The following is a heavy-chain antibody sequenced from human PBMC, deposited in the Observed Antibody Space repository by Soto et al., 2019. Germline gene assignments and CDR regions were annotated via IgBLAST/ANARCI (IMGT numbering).Heavy chain of an antibody. D-gene: IGHD5-12*01. J-gene: IGHJ6*02. Sequence: SETLSLTCTVSGGSISSGGYYWSWIRQHPGKGLEWIGYIYYSGSTYYNPSLKSRVTISVDTSKNQFSLKLSSVTAADTAVYYCARGPSGYDRVDYYYYYGMDVWGQGTTVTVSS. CDR2: IYYSGST. CDR1: GGSISSGGYY. V-gene: IGHV4-31*03. CDR3: ARGPSGYDRVDYYYYYGMDV.